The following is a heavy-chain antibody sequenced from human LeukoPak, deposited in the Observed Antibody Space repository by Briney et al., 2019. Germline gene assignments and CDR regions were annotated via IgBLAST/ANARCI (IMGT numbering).Heavy chain of an antibody. Sequence: GGSLRLSCAASGFTFSSYAMSWGRQAPGRGLEWVSAISGSGGSTYYADSVKGRFTISRDNSKNTLYLQMNSLRAEDTAVYYCAKSGWLRLDYWGQRTLITVSS. V-gene: IGHV3-23*01. D-gene: IGHD5-12*01. CDR3: AKSGWLRLDY. J-gene: IGHJ4*02. CDR2: ISGSGGST. CDR1: GFTFSSYA.